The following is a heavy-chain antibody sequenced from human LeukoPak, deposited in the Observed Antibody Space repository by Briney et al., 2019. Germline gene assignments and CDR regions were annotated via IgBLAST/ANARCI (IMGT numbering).Heavy chain of an antibody. D-gene: IGHD3-10*01. J-gene: IGHJ4*02. V-gene: IGHV3-7*01. CDR3: ARDRYGSGEFDY. CDR1: EFTVSRNY. CDR2: IKQDGSEK. Sequence: GGSLRLSCAVSEFTVSRNYMNWVRQAPGKGLEWVANIKQDGSEKYYVDSVKGRFTISRDNAKNSLYLQMNSLRAEDTAVYYCARDRYGSGEFDYWGQGTLVTVSS.